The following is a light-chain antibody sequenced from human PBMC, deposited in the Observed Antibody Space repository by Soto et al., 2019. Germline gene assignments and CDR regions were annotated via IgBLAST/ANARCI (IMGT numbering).Light chain of an antibody. CDR1: SSDVGGYNY. J-gene: IGLJ1*01. Sequence: QSVLTQPASVSGSPGQSITISCTGTSSDVGGYNYVSWYQQHPGKAPKLMIYEVSNRPSGVSNRFSGSKSGNMASLTISGLQAEGEADYYCSSYTSSSTLYVFGTGTKVTVL. CDR2: EVS. V-gene: IGLV2-14*01. CDR3: SSYTSSSTLYV.